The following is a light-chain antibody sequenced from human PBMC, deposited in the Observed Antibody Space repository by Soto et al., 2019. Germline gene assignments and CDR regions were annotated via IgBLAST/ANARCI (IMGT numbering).Light chain of an antibody. CDR2: DDD. Sequence: SVLTQPPSLSAAPGQRFTISCSGSSSNLGCNSVSWYQQLPGTAPKLLIYDDDKRPSGIPDRFSGSKSGTSATLGITGFQTGDEADYYCGSWDSSLSAYVFGTGTKVTV. CDR3: GSWDSSLSAYV. V-gene: IGLV1-51*01. J-gene: IGLJ1*01. CDR1: SSNLGCNS.